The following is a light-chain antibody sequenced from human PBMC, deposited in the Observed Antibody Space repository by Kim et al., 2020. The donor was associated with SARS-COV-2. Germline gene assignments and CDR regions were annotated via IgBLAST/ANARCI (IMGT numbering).Light chain of an antibody. V-gene: IGLV2-11*01. Sequence: GQAFTISCTGTSSDVGGYNYVSWYQQHPDKTPKLMIYDVSERPSGVPDRFSGSKSGNTASLTISGLQADDEADYYCCSYAGSYTYVFGTGTKVTVL. J-gene: IGLJ1*01. CDR2: DVS. CDR3: CSYAGSYTYV. CDR1: SSDVGGYNY.